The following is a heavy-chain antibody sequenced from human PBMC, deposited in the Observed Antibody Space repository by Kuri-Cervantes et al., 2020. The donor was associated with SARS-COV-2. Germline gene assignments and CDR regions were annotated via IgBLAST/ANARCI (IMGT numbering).Heavy chain of an antibody. Sequence: GGSLRLSCAASGFTFSSYSMNWVRQAPGKGLEWVSHISSSSSTIYYADSVKGRFTISRDNAKNSLYLQMNSLRAEDTAVYYCASLRPNYNWNYEEGPRYYYYMDVWGKGTTVTVSS. CDR3: ASLRPNYNWNYEEGPRYYYYMDV. D-gene: IGHD1-7*01. V-gene: IGHV3-48*01. J-gene: IGHJ6*03. CDR1: GFTFSSYS. CDR2: ISSSSSTI.